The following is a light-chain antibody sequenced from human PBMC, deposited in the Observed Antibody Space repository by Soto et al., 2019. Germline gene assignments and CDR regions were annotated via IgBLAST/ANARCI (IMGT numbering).Light chain of an antibody. Sequence: QSVLTQPPSVSGSPGQSVTISCTGTSSDVGSYNRVSWYQQPPGTAPKLMICQVSNRPSGVPDRFSGSKSGNTASLTTSGLQAEDEADYYCSSYTSSGTGVFGGGTKLTVL. CDR1: SSDVGSYNR. CDR2: QVS. V-gene: IGLV2-18*03. CDR3: SSYTSSGTGV. J-gene: IGLJ3*02.